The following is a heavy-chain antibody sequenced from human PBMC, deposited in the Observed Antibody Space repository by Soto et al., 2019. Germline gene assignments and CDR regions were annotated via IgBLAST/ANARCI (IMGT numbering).Heavy chain of an antibody. CDR2: IFPILGEA. CDR1: GGTFSSYT. Sequence: QVQLVQSGAEVKKPGSSVKVSCKASGGTFSSYTISWVRQAPGQGLEWMGRIFPILGEAKYAQKFQGRVTISADKSTSTAYLELSSLRSEDTAVYYCASIYGDYADWGQGTLVTVSS. V-gene: IGHV1-69*02. CDR3: ASIYGDYAD. D-gene: IGHD4-17*01. J-gene: IGHJ4*02.